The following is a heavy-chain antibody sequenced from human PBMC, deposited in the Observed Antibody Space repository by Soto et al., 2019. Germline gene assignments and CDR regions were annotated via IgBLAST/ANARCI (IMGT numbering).Heavy chain of an antibody. D-gene: IGHD3-10*01. CDR2: IIPILGIA. Sequence: GASVKVSCKASGGTFSSYTISWVRQAPGQGLEWMGRIIPILGIANYAQKFQGRVTITADKSTSTAYMELSSLRSEDTAVYYCAAPSESRYAFDIWGQGTMVTVSS. J-gene: IGHJ3*02. CDR3: AAPSESRYAFDI. CDR1: GGTFSSYT. V-gene: IGHV1-69*02.